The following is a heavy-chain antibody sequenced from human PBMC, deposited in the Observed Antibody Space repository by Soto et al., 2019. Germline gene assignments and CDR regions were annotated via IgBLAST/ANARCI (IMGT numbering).Heavy chain of an antibody. J-gene: IGHJ3*02. Sequence: QLHLEQRGAGLLKPSDTLSLTCDVYGGSFSGYYWSWIRQAPGKGLEWIVEINHSGSPNYNPSLQSRVSVSVDTSKAPFSLKLSSVTAADTAVYYCATFPPEGRTATSRGDDAFDIWGQGTLVTVSS. CDR2: INHSGSP. V-gene: IGHV4-34*02. D-gene: IGHD3-10*01. CDR1: GGSFSGYY. CDR3: ATFPPEGRTATSRGDDAFDI.